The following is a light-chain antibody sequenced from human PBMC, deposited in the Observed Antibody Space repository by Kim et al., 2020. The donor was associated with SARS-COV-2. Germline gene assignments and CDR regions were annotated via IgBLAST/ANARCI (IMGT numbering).Light chain of an antibody. CDR2: GTS. J-gene: IGKJ2*01. Sequence: SPGVRATLSCGASLRVARNHLAWFQQNPGQAPRLLVYGTSSRATGIPDRFSGSGSGTDFTLTISRLEPEDFAIYYCQQYDRSPYTFGQGTKLEI. CDR1: LRVARNH. V-gene: IGKV3-20*01. CDR3: QQYDRSPYT.